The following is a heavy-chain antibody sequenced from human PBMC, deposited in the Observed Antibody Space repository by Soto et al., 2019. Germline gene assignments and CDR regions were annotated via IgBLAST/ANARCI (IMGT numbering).Heavy chain of an antibody. Sequence: EVQLLESGGGLVQPGGSLRLSCAASGFTFSSYAMSWVRQAPGKGLEWVSAISGSGGSTYYADSVKGRFTISRDNSKNTLYLQMNSLRAEDTTVYYCAKDRRYYDFWSGYANWFDPWGQGTLVTVSS. CDR2: ISGSGGST. J-gene: IGHJ5*02. CDR1: GFTFSSYA. V-gene: IGHV3-23*01. D-gene: IGHD3-3*01. CDR3: AKDRRYYDFWSGYANWFDP.